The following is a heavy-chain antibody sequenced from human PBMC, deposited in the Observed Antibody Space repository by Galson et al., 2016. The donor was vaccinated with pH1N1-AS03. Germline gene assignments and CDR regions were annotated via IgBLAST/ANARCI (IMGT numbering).Heavy chain of an antibody. Sequence: SLRLSCATSGFTFSSYGMTWVRQAPGKGLEWVSSISVTGGSTYYADSVKGRFTISRDHSKNTLYLQMSSLRAEDTAVYYGVKDRSSWPPGWGAVDSWGQGTLVTVSS. CDR3: VKDRSSWPPGWGAVDS. V-gene: IGHV3-23*01. CDR1: GFTFSSYG. CDR2: ISVTGGST. D-gene: IGHD6-13*01. J-gene: IGHJ4*02.